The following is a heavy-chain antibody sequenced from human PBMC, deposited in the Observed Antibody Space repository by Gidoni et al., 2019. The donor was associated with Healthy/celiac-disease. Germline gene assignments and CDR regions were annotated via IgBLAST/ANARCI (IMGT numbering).Heavy chain of an antibody. Sequence: QVQLVESGGGVVPPGRSLRLSCAASGFTFSSYGMHWVRQAPGKGLEWVAVISYDGSNKYYADSVKGRFTISRDNSKNTLYLQMNSLRAEDTAVYYCAKDRGDLGVVDYWGQGTLVTVSS. V-gene: IGHV3-30*18. CDR3: AKDRGDLGVVDY. CDR2: ISYDGSNK. CDR1: GFTFSSYG. D-gene: IGHD2-21*01. J-gene: IGHJ4*02.